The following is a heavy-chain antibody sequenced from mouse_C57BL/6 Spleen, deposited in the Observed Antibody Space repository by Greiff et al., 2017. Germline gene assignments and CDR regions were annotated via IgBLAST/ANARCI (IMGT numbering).Heavy chain of an antibody. Sequence: VQLKQSGPGLAKPSQTLSLTCSVTGYSITSDYWNWFRKFPGNKLEYMGYISYSGSTYYNPSLKSRISMTRDTSKNQYYLQLNYVTTEDTATYYCAGVLRSYFDYWGHGTTLTVSS. CDR3: AGVLRSYFDY. D-gene: IGHD1-1*01. CDR1: GYSITSDY. V-gene: IGHV3-8*01. J-gene: IGHJ2*01. CDR2: ISYSGST.